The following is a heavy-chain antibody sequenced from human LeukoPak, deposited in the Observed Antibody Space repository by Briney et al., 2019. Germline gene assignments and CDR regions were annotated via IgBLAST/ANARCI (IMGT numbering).Heavy chain of an antibody. CDR1: GGSISSYY. CDR2: IYYSGTT. V-gene: IGHV4-59*12. CDR3: ARGRVNSSPHADY. J-gene: IGHJ4*02. Sequence: ASETLSLTCTVSGGSISSYYWSWIRQPPGKGLEWIGYIYYSGTTNYNPSLKSRVTISVDTSKNQFSLKLSSVTAADTAVYYCARGRVNSSPHADYWGQGTLVTVSS. D-gene: IGHD6-13*01.